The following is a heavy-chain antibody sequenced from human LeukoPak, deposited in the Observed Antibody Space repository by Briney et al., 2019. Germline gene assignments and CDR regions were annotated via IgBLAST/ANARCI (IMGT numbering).Heavy chain of an antibody. J-gene: IGHJ4*02. CDR2: IYTSGSN. V-gene: IGHV4-61*02. CDR3: AAAVGIPIYFDY. Sequence: SQTLSLTCTVSGGSISSGSYYWSWLRPPAGKGVERIGRIYTSGSNNYNPSLKSRVTISVDTSKNQFSLKLSSVTAADTAVYYCAAAVGIPIYFDYWGQGTLVTVSS. CDR1: GGSISSGSYY. D-gene: IGHD6-13*01.